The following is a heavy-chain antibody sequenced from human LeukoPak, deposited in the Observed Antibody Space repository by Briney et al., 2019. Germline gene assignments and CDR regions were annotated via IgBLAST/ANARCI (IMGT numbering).Heavy chain of an antibody. CDR2: IYYSGST. J-gene: IGHJ4*02. Sequence: SSETLSLTCTVSGGSISSSSYYWGWIRQPPGKGLEWIGSIYYSGSTYYNPSLKSRVTISVDTSKNQFSLELSSVTAADTAVYYCARHGVSIAARPYYWGQGTLVTVSS. CDR3: ARHGVSIAARPYY. CDR1: GGSISSSSYY. D-gene: IGHD6-6*01. V-gene: IGHV4-39*01.